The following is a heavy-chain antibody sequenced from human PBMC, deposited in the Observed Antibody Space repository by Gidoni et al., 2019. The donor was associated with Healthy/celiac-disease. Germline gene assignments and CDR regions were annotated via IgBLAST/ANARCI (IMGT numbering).Heavy chain of an antibody. V-gene: IGHV4-39*01. Sequence: QLQLQESGPGLVKPSETLSLTCTVSGDSISSSSYYWGWIRQPPGKGLEWIGRISYSGSTYYNPSLKSRVTISVDTSKNQFSLKPSSVTAADTAVYYCARHAYYGSGSFFLDYWGQGTLVTVSS. CDR1: GDSISSSSYY. D-gene: IGHD3-10*01. J-gene: IGHJ4*02. CDR3: ARHAYYGSGSFFLDY. CDR2: ISYSGST.